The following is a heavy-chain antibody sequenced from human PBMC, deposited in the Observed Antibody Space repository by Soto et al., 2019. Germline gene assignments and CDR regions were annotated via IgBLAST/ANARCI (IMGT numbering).Heavy chain of an antibody. CDR3: ASLAGIYSGFYYHFDY. D-gene: IGHD1-26*01. CDR1: GFTFSRYE. CDR2: ISSAGTTI. V-gene: IGHV3-48*03. Sequence: SLRLSCAAPGFTFSRYESNWVRRAPGKGLEWVSYISSAGTTIYYADSVKGRFTISRDNAKNSLYLQMNSLRAEDRAVYYCASLAGIYSGFYYHFDYWDQGTTVTVSS. J-gene: IGHJ4*02.